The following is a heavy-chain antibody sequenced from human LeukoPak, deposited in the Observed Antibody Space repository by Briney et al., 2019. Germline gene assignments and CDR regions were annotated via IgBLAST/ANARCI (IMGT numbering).Heavy chain of an antibody. J-gene: IGHJ4*02. V-gene: IGHV1-2*02. CDR2: INPNSGGT. CDR3: ARDYGDYDRTFDY. Sequence: ASVKVSCKASGYTFTDYYMHWVRQAPGQGLEWMGWINPNSGGTNYAQKFQGRVTMTTDTSTSTAYMELRSLRSDDTAVYYCARDYGDYDRTFDYWGQGTLVTVSS. CDR1: GYTFTDYY. D-gene: IGHD4-17*01.